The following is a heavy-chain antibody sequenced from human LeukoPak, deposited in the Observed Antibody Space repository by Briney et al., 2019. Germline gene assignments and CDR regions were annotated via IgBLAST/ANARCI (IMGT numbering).Heavy chain of an antibody. CDR1: GFTVSSNY. CDR2: IYSGGST. V-gene: IGHV3-53*01. J-gene: IGHJ3*02. Sequence: GGSLRLSCAASGFTVSSNYMSWVRQAPGKGLEWVSVIYSGGSTYYADSVKGRFTISRDDAVNSLYLQMNSLRAEDTAVYYCARGRHNAFDIWGQGTIVTVSS. CDR3: ARGRHNAFDI.